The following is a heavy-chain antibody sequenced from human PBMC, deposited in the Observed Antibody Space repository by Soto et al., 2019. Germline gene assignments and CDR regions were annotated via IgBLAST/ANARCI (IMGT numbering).Heavy chain of an antibody. CDR1: GGTFSSYS. V-gene: IGHV1-69*01. Sequence: QVQLVQSGAAVKKPGSSVKVSCKASGGTFSSYSINWVRQAPGQGLEWMGEIIPIFGTANYAQKFQGRVTITADESTSTAYMELSSLGSEATAVYYCARDGGRHSGGIDYWGQGTLVTVSS. J-gene: IGHJ4*02. CDR3: ARDGGRHSGGIDY. D-gene: IGHD1-26*01. CDR2: IIPIFGTA.